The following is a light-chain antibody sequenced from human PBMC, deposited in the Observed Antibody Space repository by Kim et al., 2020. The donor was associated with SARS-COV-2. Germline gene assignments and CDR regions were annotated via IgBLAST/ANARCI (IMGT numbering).Light chain of an antibody. CDR2: AAS. V-gene: IGKV1-39*01. CDR1: QSISSF. J-gene: IGKJ2*01. CDR3: QESYRTPPMYT. Sequence: DIQMTQSPSSLSASVGDRVTITCRASQSISSFLNWYQQKPGKAPNLLIYAASTLHTGVPSRFSGSGSGTDFTLTISSLQPEDFATYYCQESYRTPPMYTFGQGTKLEI.